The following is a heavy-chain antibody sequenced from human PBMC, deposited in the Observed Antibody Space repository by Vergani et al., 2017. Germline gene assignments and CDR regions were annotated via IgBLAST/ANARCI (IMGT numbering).Heavy chain of an antibody. CDR3: ARRTTMVRGVLEIARYYFDY. CDR1: NDSVSNTFYY. CDR2: IYYSGST. Sequence: QVQLQESGPGLVKPSETLSLTCTVSNDSVSNTFYYWGWIRQTPGKGLEWIGSIYYSGSTYYNPSLESRVTISVDTSKNQFSLKLSSVTAADTAVYYCARRTTMVRGVLEIARYYFDYWGQGTLVTVSS. J-gene: IGHJ4*02. V-gene: IGHV4-39*01. D-gene: IGHD3-10*01.